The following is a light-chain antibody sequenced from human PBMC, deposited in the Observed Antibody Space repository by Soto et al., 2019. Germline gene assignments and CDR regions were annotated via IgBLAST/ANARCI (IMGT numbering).Light chain of an antibody. J-gene: IGKJ1*01. CDR2: GAS. CDR3: QQYGSSPPT. CDR1: QTVRSSY. V-gene: IGKV3-20*01. Sequence: EIVLTQSPGTLSLSPGERGTLSCRASQTVRSSYLTWYQQKPGQAPRLLIYGASSRATGIPDRFSGSGSGTDVTLTISRLEPEDFAVYYCQQYGSSPPTFGQGTKVEIK.